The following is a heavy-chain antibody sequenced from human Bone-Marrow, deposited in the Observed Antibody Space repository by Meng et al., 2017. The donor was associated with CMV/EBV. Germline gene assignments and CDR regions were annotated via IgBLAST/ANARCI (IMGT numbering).Heavy chain of an antibody. CDR1: GGSISSYY. Sequence: SEPLSLTCTVSGGSISSYYWSWIRQPPGKGLEWIGYIYYSGSTNYNPSLKSRVTISVDTSKNQFSLKLNSLTAADTAVYYCAREIGGGLAARRVMDVWGQGTKVTVSS. D-gene: IGHD6-6*01. CDR3: AREIGGGLAARRVMDV. V-gene: IGHV4-59*01. J-gene: IGHJ6*02. CDR2: IYYSGST.